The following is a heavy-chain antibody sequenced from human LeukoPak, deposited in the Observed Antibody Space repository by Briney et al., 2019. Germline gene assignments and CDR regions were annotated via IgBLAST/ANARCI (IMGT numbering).Heavy chain of an antibody. D-gene: IGHD3-22*01. Sequence: GGSLRLSCAASGFTFSSYAMHWVRQAPGKGLEYVSAISSNGDSTYYANSVMGRFTISRDNSKNTLYLQMGSLRVEDMAVYYCARVGDSSYFDFWGQGTLVTVSS. V-gene: IGHV3-64*01. CDR3: ARVGDSSYFDF. CDR1: GFTFSSYA. J-gene: IGHJ4*02. CDR2: ISSNGDST.